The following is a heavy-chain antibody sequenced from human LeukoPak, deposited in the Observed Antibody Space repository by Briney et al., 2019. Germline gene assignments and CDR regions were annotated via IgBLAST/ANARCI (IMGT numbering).Heavy chain of an antibody. CDR2: IYYSGST. CDR1: GGSISSYY. J-gene: IGHJ4*02. V-gene: IGHV4-59*08. Sequence: SSETLSFTCTVSGGSISSYYWSWIRQPPGKGLEWIGYIYYSGSTNYNPSLKSRVTISVDTSKNQFSLKLSSVTAADTAVYYCARQPYYDFWSGADYWGQGTLVTVSS. D-gene: IGHD3-3*01. CDR3: ARQPYYDFWSGADY.